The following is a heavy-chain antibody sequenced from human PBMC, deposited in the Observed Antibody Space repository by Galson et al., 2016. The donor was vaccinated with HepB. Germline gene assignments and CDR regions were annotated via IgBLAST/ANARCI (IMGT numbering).Heavy chain of an antibody. V-gene: IGHV3-23*01. CDR1: GFTFGRYA. CDR3: AARTTDYGGVGRLHF. CDR2: ISGDGGST. J-gene: IGHJ4*02. Sequence: SLRLSCAASGFTFGRYAMSWVRQAPGKGLEWVSAISGDGGSTYYAGSVQGRFTSSRDRSTNTMYLQMNSLRTDDTAVYYCAARTTDYGGVGRLHFWGQGTLGTVSS. D-gene: IGHD4-23*01.